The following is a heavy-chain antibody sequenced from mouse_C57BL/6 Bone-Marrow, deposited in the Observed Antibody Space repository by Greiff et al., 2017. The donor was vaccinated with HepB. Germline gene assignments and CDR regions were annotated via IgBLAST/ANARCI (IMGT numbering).Heavy chain of an antibody. D-gene: IGHD1-1*01. J-gene: IGHJ1*03. CDR1: GISITTGNYR. CDR3: ARERITTVVPYWYFDV. V-gene: IGHV3-5*01. CDR2: IYYSGTI. Sequence: EVQLVESGPGLVKPSQTVFLTCTVTGISITTGNYRWSWIRQFPGNKLEWIGYIYYSGTITYNPSLTSRTTITRDTPKNQFFLEMNSLTAEDTATYYCARERITTVVPYWYFDVWGTGTTVTVSS.